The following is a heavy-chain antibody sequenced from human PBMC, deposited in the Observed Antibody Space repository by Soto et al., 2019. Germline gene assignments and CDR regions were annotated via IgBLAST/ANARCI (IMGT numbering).Heavy chain of an antibody. V-gene: IGHV3-23*01. CDR2: ISGSGGST. J-gene: IGHJ4*02. CDR1: GFTFSSYA. Sequence: GGSLRLSCAASGFTFSSYAMSWVRQAPGKGLEWVSAISGSGGSTYYADSVKGRFTISRDNSKNTLYLQMNSLRAEDTAVYYCAKDLDLYYYDSSGYYYGVKDYWGQGTLVTVSS. CDR3: AKDLDLYYYDSSGYYYGVKDY. D-gene: IGHD3-22*01.